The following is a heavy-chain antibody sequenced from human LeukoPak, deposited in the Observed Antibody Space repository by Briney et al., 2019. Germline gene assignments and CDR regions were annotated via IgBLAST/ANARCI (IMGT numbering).Heavy chain of an antibody. CDR2: IIPIFGTA. CDR3: ARGSDDYVWGSYRYSYNWFDP. CDR1: GGTFSSYA. D-gene: IGHD3-16*02. Sequence: SVKVSCKASGGTFSSYAISWVRQAPGQGLEWMGGIIPIFGTANYAQKLQGRVTMTTDTSTSTAYMELRSLRSDDTAVYYCARGSDDYVWGSYRYSYNWFDPWGQGTLVTVSS. J-gene: IGHJ5*02. V-gene: IGHV1-69*05.